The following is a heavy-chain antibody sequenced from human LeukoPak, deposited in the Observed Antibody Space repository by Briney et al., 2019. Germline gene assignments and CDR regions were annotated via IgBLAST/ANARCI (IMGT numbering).Heavy chain of an antibody. CDR1: GSLFTSYW. CDR2: IYPGDSDT. CDR3: ARQNYFDY. J-gene: IGHJ4*02. Sequence: GESLQISCQGSGSLFTSYWIGWVRQLPGKGLEWMGIIYPGDSDTRYSPSFQGQVTISADKSISTAYLQWGSLKASDTAMYYCARQNYFDYWGQGTLVTVSS. V-gene: IGHV5-51*01.